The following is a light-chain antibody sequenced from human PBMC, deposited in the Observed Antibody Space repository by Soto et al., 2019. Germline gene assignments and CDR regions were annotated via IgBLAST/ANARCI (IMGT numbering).Light chain of an antibody. CDR1: QSISSW. J-gene: IGKJ1*01. CDR3: QQLNTYPWT. V-gene: IGKV1-5*01. CDR2: DAS. Sequence: DIQMTQSPSTLSASVGDRVTITCRASQSISSWLAWYQQKPGKAPKVLIFDASSLESGVPSRFSGSGSATEFTLTISTLQPEDFATYYCQQLNTYPWTFGQGTKVDIK.